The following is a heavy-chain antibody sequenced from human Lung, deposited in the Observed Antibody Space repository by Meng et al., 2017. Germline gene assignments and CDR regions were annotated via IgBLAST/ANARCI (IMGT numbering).Heavy chain of an antibody. Sequence: QVQLYAAGPGLVQPSGTVSLTCAGLGGSITSSTWWSWVRQPPGKGLEWFGEIFHSGSTNYNPPLESRVTISVDKSKNQFSLKVYSVTAADTATYYCARFDISSSGRGDYWGQGILVTVSS. CDR3: ARFDISSSGRGDY. J-gene: IGHJ4*02. D-gene: IGHD1-26*01. CDR2: IFHSGST. CDR1: GGSITSSTW. V-gene: IGHV4-4*02.